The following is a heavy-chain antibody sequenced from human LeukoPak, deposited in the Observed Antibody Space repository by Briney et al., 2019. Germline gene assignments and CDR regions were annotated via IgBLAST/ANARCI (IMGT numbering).Heavy chain of an antibody. CDR1: GYTFTIYG. CDR2: ISAYNGKT. CDR3: AKDQTYSSSEYFQH. V-gene: IGHV1-18*01. J-gene: IGHJ1*01. Sequence: GASVKVSCKASGYTFTIYGISWVRQAHGQGLEWMGWISAYNGKTNYAHKLHVRVTMTTDRSKSTAYLELRSLNSEATDTYYCAKDQTYSSSEYFQHWGQGTLVTVSS. D-gene: IGHD6-6*01.